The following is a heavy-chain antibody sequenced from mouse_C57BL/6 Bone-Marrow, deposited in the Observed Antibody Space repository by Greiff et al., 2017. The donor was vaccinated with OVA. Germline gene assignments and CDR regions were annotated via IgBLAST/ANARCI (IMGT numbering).Heavy chain of an antibody. D-gene: IGHD2-5*01. J-gene: IGHJ2*01. CDR2: IYPSDSET. Sequence: QVQLQQPGAELVRPGSSVQLSCKASGYTFTSYWLDWVKQRPGQGLDWIGNIYPSDSETHYNQKFKDKATLTVDKSSSTAYMQLSSLTSEDSAVYYCARSGPYYSNYYFDYWGQGTTLTVSS. CDR1: GYTFTSYW. CDR3: ARSGPYYSNYYFDY. V-gene: IGHV1-61*01.